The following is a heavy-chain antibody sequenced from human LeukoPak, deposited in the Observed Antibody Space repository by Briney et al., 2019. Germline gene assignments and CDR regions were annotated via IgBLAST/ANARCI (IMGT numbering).Heavy chain of an antibody. CDR1: GYSFTSYW. J-gene: IGHJ4*02. Sequence: GESLKISCKGSGYSFTSYWIGWVRQMPGKGLEWMGIIYPGDSDTRYSPSFQGQVTTSADKSISTAYLQWSSLKASDTSMYYCARHRELAYFDYWGQGTLVTVSS. CDR2: IYPGDSDT. V-gene: IGHV5-51*01. CDR3: ARHRELAYFDY. D-gene: IGHD6-13*01.